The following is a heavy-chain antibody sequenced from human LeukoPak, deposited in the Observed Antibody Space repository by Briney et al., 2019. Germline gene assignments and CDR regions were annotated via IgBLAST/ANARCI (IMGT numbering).Heavy chain of an antibody. CDR3: ARELGGDYDILTGYDY. CDR2: ISSSSSYI. J-gene: IGHJ4*02. D-gene: IGHD3-9*01. CDR1: GFTFSSYS. V-gene: IGHV3-21*01. Sequence: PGRSLRLSCAASGFTFSSYSMNWVRQAPGKGLEWVSSISSSSSYIYYADSVKGRFTISRDNAKNSLYLQMNSLRAEDTAVYYCARELGGDYDILTGYDYWGQGTLVTVPS.